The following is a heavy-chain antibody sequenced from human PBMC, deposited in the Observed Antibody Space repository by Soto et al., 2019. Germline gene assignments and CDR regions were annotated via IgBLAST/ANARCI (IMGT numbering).Heavy chain of an antibody. D-gene: IGHD3-3*01. CDR2: INSDGTTT. CDR1: GFNFSTYW. CDR3: TRDAGGGYYGGFDN. J-gene: IGHJ4*02. V-gene: IGHV3-74*01. Sequence: EVQLVESGGGLVQPGGSLRLSCATSGFNFSTYWVHWVRQVPGKGVVWVSRINSDGTTTDYADSVKGRFTISRDNARKTLFLQMNSLRAEDTAVYYCTRDAGGGYYGGFDNWGQGTLVTVSS.